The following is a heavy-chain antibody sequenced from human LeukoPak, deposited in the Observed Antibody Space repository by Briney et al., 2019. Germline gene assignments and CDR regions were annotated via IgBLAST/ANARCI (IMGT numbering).Heavy chain of an antibody. D-gene: IGHD6-19*01. Sequence: GASVKVSCKASGYTFTSYDINWVRQATGQGPEWMGWMNPNSGNTGYAQKFQGRVTITRNTSISTAYMELSSLRSEDTAVYYCARGRQQWLVRGSWFDPWGQGTLVTVSS. J-gene: IGHJ5*02. CDR1: GYTFTSYD. CDR2: MNPNSGNT. CDR3: ARGRQQWLVRGSWFDP. V-gene: IGHV1-8*03.